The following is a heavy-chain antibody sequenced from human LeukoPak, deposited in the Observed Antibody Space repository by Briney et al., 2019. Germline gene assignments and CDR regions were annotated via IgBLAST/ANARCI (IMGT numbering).Heavy chain of an antibody. V-gene: IGHV3-23*01. D-gene: IGHD2-15*01. CDR1: GFTFSNFA. CDR3: ASTFPYCGGGSCAL. CDR2: ITGSHGPT. J-gene: IGHJ4*02. Sequence: GGSLRLSCAASGFTFSNFAMTWVRQAPGKGLEWVSSITGSHGPTYNTDSVKGRFTISRDNSQNTLYLQMNSLRAEDTAIYYCASTFPYCGGGSCALGGQGTLVTVSS.